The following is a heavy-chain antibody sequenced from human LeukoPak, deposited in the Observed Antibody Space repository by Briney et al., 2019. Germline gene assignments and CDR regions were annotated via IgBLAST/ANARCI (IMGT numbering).Heavy chain of an antibody. J-gene: IGHJ4*02. CDR3: ARGPYSGYEDY. CDR2: IYHSGST. Sequence: PSETLSLTCTVSGYSISSGYYWGWIRQPPGKGLEWIGSIYHSGSTNYNPSLKSRVTISVDTSKNQFSLKLSSVTAADTAVYYCARGPYSGYEDYWGQGTLVTVSS. V-gene: IGHV4-38-2*02. D-gene: IGHD5-12*01. CDR1: GYSISSGYY.